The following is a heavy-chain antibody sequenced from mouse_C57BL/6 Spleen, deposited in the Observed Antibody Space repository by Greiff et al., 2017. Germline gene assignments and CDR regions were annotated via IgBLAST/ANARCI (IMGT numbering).Heavy chain of an antibody. J-gene: IGHJ4*01. Sequence: EVQLQQSGTVLARPGASVKMSCKTSGYTFTSYWMHWVKQRPGQGLEWIGAIYPGNSDTSYNQKFKGKAKLTAVTSASTAYMELSSLTDEDSAVYYCTRSHYSNLYYAMDYWGQGTSVTVSS. CDR3: TRSHYSNLYYAMDY. D-gene: IGHD2-5*01. V-gene: IGHV1-5*01. CDR1: GYTFTSYW. CDR2: IYPGNSDT.